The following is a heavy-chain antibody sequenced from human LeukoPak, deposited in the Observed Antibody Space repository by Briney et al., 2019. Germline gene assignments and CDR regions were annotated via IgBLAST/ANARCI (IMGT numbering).Heavy chain of an antibody. CDR2: ISGSGGST. Sequence: GRSLRLSCAASGITFNSYAMSWVRQAPGKGLEWVSAISGSGGSTYYADSVKGRFTISRDNSKNTLYLQMNSLRAEDTAVYYCAKDLEQWLAPGDFDYWGQGTLVTVSS. CDR1: GITFNSYA. V-gene: IGHV3-23*01. CDR3: AKDLEQWLAPGDFDY. D-gene: IGHD6-19*01. J-gene: IGHJ4*02.